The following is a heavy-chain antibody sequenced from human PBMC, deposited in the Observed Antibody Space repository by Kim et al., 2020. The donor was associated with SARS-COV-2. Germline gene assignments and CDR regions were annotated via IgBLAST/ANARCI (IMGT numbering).Heavy chain of an antibody. CDR1: GFTFSSYG. CDR2: IWYDGSNK. J-gene: IGHJ6*02. CDR3: ARDAWGLYGDGPAAGMDV. V-gene: IGHV3-33*01. D-gene: IGHD4-17*01. Sequence: GGSLRLSCAASGFTFSSYGMHWVRQAPGKGLEWVAVIWYDGSNKYYADSVKGRFTISRDNSKNTLYLQMNSLRAEDTAVYYCARDAWGLYGDGPAAGMDVWGQGTTVTVSS.